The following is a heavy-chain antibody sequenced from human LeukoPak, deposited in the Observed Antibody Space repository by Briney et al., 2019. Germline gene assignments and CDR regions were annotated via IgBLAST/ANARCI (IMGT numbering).Heavy chain of an antibody. J-gene: IGHJ6*02. Sequence: SVKVSCKASGGTFSSYAISWVRQAPGQGLEWMGRIIPILGIANYAQKFQGRVTITADKSTSTAYMELSSLRSEDTAVYYCASPANRYYGSGSYSYYGMDVWGQGTTVTVSS. D-gene: IGHD3-10*01. V-gene: IGHV1-69*04. CDR1: GGTFSSYA. CDR2: IIPILGIA. CDR3: ASPANRYYGSGSYSYYGMDV.